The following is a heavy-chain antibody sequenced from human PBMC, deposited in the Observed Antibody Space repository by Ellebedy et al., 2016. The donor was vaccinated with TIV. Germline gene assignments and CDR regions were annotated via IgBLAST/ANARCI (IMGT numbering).Heavy chain of an antibody. CDR3: ARGMKDSSGYFYWYFDL. J-gene: IGHJ2*01. CDR1: GGSISSGDYY. V-gene: IGHV4-31*03. D-gene: IGHD3-22*01. Sequence: MPSETLSLTCTVSGGSISSGDYYWSWIRQHPGKGLEWIGYISYSGSAYYNPSLKSRVTISLDTSKNQFSLKLSSVTAADTAVYYCARGMKDSSGYFYWYFDLWGRGTLVTVSS. CDR2: ISYSGSA.